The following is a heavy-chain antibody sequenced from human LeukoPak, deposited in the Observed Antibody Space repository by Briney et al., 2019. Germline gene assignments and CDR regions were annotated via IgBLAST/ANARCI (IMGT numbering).Heavy chain of an antibody. Sequence: SETLSLTCAVYGLTFNGYYWAWIRQPPGQGLELIGEINHSRSTYYNPSLKSRVTISVDTSNKQVSLKLSSVTAAYTAVYYCARYYGSVLNKIDCGGQGTLVTVSA. CDR3: ARYYGSVLNKIDC. J-gene: IGHJ4*02. CDR1: GLTFNGYY. V-gene: IGHV4-34*01. D-gene: IGHD3-10*01. CDR2: INHSRST.